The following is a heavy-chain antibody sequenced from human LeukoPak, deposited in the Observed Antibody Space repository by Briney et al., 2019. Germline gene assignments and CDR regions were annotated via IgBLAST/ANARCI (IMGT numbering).Heavy chain of an antibody. J-gene: IGHJ4*02. CDR3: ATLAAWPTVVTPLFDY. CDR1: RYTVTELS. D-gene: IGHD4-17*01. Sequence: ASVKVPCKGSRYTVTELSMHAVRQAPGKGLEGMGGFDPEDGETIYAQKFQGRVTMGEDTSTDPAYMELSSLRSEDTAVYYCATLAAWPTVVTPLFDYWGQGTLVTVS. V-gene: IGHV1-24*01. CDR2: FDPEDGET.